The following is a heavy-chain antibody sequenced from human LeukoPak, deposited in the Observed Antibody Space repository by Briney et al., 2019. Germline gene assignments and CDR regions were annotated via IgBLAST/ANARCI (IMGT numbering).Heavy chain of an antibody. V-gene: IGHV3-30*18. D-gene: IGHD2-2*02. CDR3: AKVMVPAAIVATPGDY. CDR2: ISYDGSNK. J-gene: IGHJ4*02. Sequence: GGSLRLSCAASGFTFSSYGMPWVRQAPGKGLEWVAVISYDGSNKYYADSVKGRFTISRDNSKNTLYLQMNSLRAEDTAVYYCAKVMVPAAIVATPGDYWGQGTLVTVSS. CDR1: GFTFSSYG.